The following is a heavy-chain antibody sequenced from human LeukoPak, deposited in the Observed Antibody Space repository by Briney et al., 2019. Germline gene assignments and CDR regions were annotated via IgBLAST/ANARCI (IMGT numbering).Heavy chain of an antibody. CDR3: ARGMDYGGPYPLFDY. Sequence: SETPSLTCSVSGDSITGYYWGWIRQPPGKGLEWIGSIYYSGSTYYNPSLKSRVTISVDTSKNQFSLKLSSVTAADTAVYYCARGMDYGGPYPLFDYWGQGTLVTVSS. J-gene: IGHJ4*02. V-gene: IGHV4-39*07. D-gene: IGHD4-23*01. CDR2: IYYSGST. CDR1: GDSITGYY.